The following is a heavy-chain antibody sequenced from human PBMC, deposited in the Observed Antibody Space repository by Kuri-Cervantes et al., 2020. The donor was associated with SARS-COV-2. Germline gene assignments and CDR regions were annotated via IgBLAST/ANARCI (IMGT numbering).Heavy chain of an antibody. J-gene: IGHJ4*02. V-gene: IGHV3-23*01. D-gene: IGHD2-15*01. CDR2: ISGSGGST. CDR3: AKAVLVVAATPFDY. CDR1: GFTFSSYW. Sequence: GESLKISCAASGFTFSSYWMSWVRQAPGKGLEWVSAISGSGGSTYYADSVKGRFTISRDNSKNTLYLQMNSLRAEDTAVYYCAKAVLVVAATPFDYWGQGTLVTVSS.